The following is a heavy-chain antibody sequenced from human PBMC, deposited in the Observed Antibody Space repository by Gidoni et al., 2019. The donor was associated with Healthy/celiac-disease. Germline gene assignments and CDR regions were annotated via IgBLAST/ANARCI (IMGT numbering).Heavy chain of an antibody. Sequence: VQLVESGGGLVQPGRSLRLSCAASGFNFDDYAMHWVRQAPGKGLEWVSGISWNSGGKGYADSVKGRFTISRDNAKNSLYLQMNSLRAEDTALYYCARRMDGTKVFDYWGQGTLVTVSS. CDR2: ISWNSGGK. D-gene: IGHD1-7*01. CDR1: GFNFDDYA. CDR3: ARRMDGTKVFDY. J-gene: IGHJ4*02. V-gene: IGHV3-9*01.